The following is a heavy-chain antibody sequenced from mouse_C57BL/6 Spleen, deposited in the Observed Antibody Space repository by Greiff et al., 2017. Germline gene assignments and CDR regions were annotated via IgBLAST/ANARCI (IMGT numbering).Heavy chain of an antibody. CDR1: GYSITSGYY. Sequence: EVKLQESGPGLVKPSQSLSLTCSVTGYSITSGYYWNWIRQFPGNKLEWMGYISYDGSNNYNPSLKNRISITRDTSKNQFFLKLNSVTTEDTATYYCARAGAYGSSYVWFAYWGQGTLVTVSA. D-gene: IGHD1-1*01. CDR3: ARAGAYGSSYVWFAY. V-gene: IGHV3-6*01. J-gene: IGHJ3*01. CDR2: ISYDGSN.